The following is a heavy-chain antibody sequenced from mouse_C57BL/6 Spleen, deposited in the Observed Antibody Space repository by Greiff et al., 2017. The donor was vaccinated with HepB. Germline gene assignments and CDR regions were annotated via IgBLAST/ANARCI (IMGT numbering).Heavy chain of an antibody. CDR1: GFNIKDYY. J-gene: IGHJ2*01. CDR3: ARSLPIYGNYEGYFDY. V-gene: IGHV14-2*01. Sequence: EVKLLESGAELVKPGASVKLSCTASGFNIKDYYMHWVKQRTEQGLEWIGRIDPEDGETKYAPKFQGKATITADTASNTAYLQLSSLTSEDTAVYYCARSLPIYGNYEGYFDYWGQGTTLTVSS. D-gene: IGHD2-1*01. CDR2: IDPEDGET.